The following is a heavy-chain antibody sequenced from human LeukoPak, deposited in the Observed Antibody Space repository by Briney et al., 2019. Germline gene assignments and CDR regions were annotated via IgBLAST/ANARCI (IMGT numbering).Heavy chain of an antibody. J-gene: IGHJ4*02. CDR3: ARDNYFDY. Sequence: GGSLRLSCAASGFTFSSYAMHWVRQAPGKGLEWVAVISYDGSNKYSADSVKGRFTISRDNSKNTLYLQMNSLRAEDTAVYYCARDNYFDYWGQGTLVTVSS. V-gene: IGHV3-30-3*01. CDR1: GFTFSSYA. CDR2: ISYDGSNK.